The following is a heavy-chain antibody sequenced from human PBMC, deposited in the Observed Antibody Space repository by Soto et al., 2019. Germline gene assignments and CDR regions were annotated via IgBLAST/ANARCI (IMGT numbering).Heavy chain of an antibody. Sequence: SETLSLTCAVYGGSFSGYYWSWIRQPPGKGLEWIGEINHSGSTNYNPSLKSRVTISVDTSKNQFSLKLSSVTAADTAVYYCARPRMITFGGVIVPRNPFDYWGQGTLVTVSS. CDR1: GGSFSGYY. J-gene: IGHJ4*02. CDR3: ARPRMITFGGVIVPRNPFDY. CDR2: INHSGST. V-gene: IGHV4-34*01. D-gene: IGHD3-16*02.